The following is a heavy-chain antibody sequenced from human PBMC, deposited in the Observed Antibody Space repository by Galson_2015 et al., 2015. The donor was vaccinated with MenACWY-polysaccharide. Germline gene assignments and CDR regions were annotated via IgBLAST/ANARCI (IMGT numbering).Heavy chain of an antibody. CDR3: AKGSGAYCDNDCSSRFLDY. V-gene: IGHV3-23*01. J-gene: IGHJ4*02. CDR1: GFTFRNYA. D-gene: IGHD2-21*01. Sequence: SLRLSCAASGFTFRNYAMNWVRQAPGKGLEWVAIVSSDGGDAKYADSVRGRFTISRDNSKNTLALQMNSLRAEDTALYYCAKGSGAYCDNDCSSRFLDYWVQGTPVSVSS. CDR2: VSSDGGDA.